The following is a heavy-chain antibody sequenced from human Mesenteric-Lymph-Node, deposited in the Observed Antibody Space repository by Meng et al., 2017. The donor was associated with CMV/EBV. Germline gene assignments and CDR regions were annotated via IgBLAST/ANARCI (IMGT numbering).Heavy chain of an antibody. CDR3: ARVITGATSRWFDP. V-gene: IGHV1-18*01. J-gene: IGHJ5*02. Sequence: ASVKVSCKASGYTFTNYDIFWVRQAPGQGLEWMGWISAYNGNTNYAQKLQGRVTMTTDTSTGTAYMDLRSLRSDDTAVYYCARVITGATSRWFDPWGQGTLVTVSS. CDR2: ISAYNGNT. D-gene: IGHD1-7*01. CDR1: GYTFTNYD.